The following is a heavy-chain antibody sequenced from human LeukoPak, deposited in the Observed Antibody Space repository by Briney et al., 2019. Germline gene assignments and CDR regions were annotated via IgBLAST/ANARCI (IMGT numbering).Heavy chain of an antibody. CDR1: GFTFGDYY. J-gene: IGHJ4*02. D-gene: IGHD3-22*01. Sequence: PGGSLRLSCAASGFTFGDYYMSWIRQAPGRGLEWVSYISSSGSTIYYADSVKGRFTISRDNAENSLYLQMNSLGAEDTAVYYCAREGEYDSSGYYLIDYWGQGTLVTVSS. V-gene: IGHV3-11*04. CDR2: ISSSGSTI. CDR3: AREGEYDSSGYYLIDY.